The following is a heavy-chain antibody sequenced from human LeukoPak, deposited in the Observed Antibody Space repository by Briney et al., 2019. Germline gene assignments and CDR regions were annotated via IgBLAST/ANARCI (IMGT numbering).Heavy chain of an antibody. V-gene: IGHV3-7*03. CDR1: GFTFSNYW. CDR3: ARPCIVGDPAFDY. CDR2: IKQDGSEK. D-gene: IGHD1-26*01. Sequence: GGSLRLSCVASGFTFSNYWMSWVRQAPGKGLEWLANIKQDGSEKFYVDSAKGRFTISRDNAKNSLYLQLNSPRVEDTAVYYCARPCIVGDPAFDYWGQGTLVTVSS. J-gene: IGHJ4*02.